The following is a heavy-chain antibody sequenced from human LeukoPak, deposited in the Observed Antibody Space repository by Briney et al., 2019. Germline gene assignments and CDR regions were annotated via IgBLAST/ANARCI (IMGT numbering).Heavy chain of an antibody. J-gene: IGHJ4*02. Sequence: GGSLRLSCAASGFTFSSCAIYWVRQAPGKGLEWVSVISGSGATTYYADSVKGRFTISGDNSMNTLYLQMNSLRAEDTAVYYCAKDWRFGELSRNFDYWGQGTLVTVSS. CDR1: GFTFSSCA. D-gene: IGHD3-10*01. CDR3: AKDWRFGELSRNFDY. CDR2: ISGSGATT. V-gene: IGHV3-23*01.